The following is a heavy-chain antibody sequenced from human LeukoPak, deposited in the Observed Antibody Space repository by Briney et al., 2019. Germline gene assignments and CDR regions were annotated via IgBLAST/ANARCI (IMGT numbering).Heavy chain of an antibody. CDR3: TRGPGYDYVWGSFRADY. J-gene: IGHJ4*02. CDR2: ITSSGNNI. D-gene: IGHD3-16*02. V-gene: IGHV3-64*01. Sequence: GGSLRLSCAASGFTISSYGMHWVRQAPGRGLEYVSAITSSGNNIFYANSVKGRFTISRDNSKNTLYLQMGSLRAEDMAVYYCTRGPGYDYVWGSFRADYWGQGTLVTVSS. CDR1: GFTISSYG.